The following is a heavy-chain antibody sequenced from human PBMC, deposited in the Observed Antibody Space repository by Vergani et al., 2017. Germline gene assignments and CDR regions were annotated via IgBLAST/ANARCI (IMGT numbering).Heavy chain of an antibody. CDR2: ISYDGSNK. CDR3: AKDITPTSGYSYGVWQYYYYGMDV. CDR1: GFTFSSYA. Sequence: QVQLVESGGGVVQPGRSLRLSCAASGFTFSSYAMHWVRQAPGKGLEWVAVISYDGSNKYYADSVKGRFTISRDNSKNSLYLQMNSLRTEDTALYYCAKDITPTSGYSYGVWQYYYYGMDVWGQGTTVTVSS. D-gene: IGHD5-18*01. J-gene: IGHJ6*02. V-gene: IGHV3-30-3*01.